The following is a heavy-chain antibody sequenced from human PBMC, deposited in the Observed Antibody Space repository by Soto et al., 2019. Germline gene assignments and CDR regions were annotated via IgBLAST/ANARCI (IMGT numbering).Heavy chain of an antibody. CDR2: ISYDGSNK. J-gene: IGHJ6*02. V-gene: IGHV3-30*18. CDR3: AKDQGYCYYYGMDV. Sequence: GESLKISCAASGFTFSSYGMHWIRQAPGKGLEWVAVISYDGSNKYYADSVKGRFTISRDNSKNTLYLQMNSLRAEDTAVYYCAKDQGYCYYYGMDVWGQGTTVTVSS. CDR1: GFTFSSYG.